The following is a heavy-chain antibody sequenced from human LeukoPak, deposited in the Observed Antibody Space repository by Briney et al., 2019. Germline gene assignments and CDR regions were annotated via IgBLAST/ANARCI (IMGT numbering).Heavy chain of an antibody. CDR3: ARHVLSGYLNYWYFDL. CDR2: IYYSGST. Sequence: SETLSLTCTVSGGSISSSSYYRGWIRQPPGKGLEWIGSIYYSGSTYYNPSLKSRVTISVDTSKNQFSLKLSSVTAADTAVYYCARHVLSGYLNYWYFDLWGRGTLVTVSS. CDR1: GGSISSSSYY. D-gene: IGHD3-3*01. V-gene: IGHV4-39*01. J-gene: IGHJ2*01.